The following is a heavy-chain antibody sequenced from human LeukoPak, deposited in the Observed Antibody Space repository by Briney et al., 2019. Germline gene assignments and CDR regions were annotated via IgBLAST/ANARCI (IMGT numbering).Heavy chain of an antibody. J-gene: IGHJ4*02. CDR1: GFTLSSYS. D-gene: IGHD7-27*01. V-gene: IGHV3-64D*09. CDR2: SGGAT. Sequence: GSSLRLPCSASGFTLSSYSMHWARHARGEALEYVSTSGGATYYADSVKGRFTISRDNAKNTLYLQMSSLRAEDTAVYYCIKDRTGTYSFDYWGQGTLVTVSS. CDR3: IKDRTGTYSFDY.